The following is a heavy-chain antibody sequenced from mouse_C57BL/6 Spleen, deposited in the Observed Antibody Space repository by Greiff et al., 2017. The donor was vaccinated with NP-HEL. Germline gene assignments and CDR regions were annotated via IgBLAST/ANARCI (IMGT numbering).Heavy chain of an antibody. J-gene: IGHJ4*01. V-gene: IGHV1-53*01. CDR1: GYTFTSYW. Sequence: QVQLQQPGTELVKPGASVKLSCKASGYTFTSYWMHWVKQRPGQGLEWIGNINPSNGGTNYNEKFKSKATLTVDKSSSTAYMQLSSLTSEDSAVYYCARTSYGSSDYYAMDYWGQGTSVTVSS. CDR3: ARTSYGSSDYYAMDY. CDR2: INPSNGGT. D-gene: IGHD1-1*01.